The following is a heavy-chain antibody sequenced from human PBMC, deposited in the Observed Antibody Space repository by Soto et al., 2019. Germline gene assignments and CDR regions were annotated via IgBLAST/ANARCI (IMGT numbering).Heavy chain of an antibody. V-gene: IGHV3-66*01. CDR2: IYSGGST. CDR1: GFTVSSNY. D-gene: IGHD6-13*01. Sequence: GSLRLSCAASGFTVSSNYMSWVRQAPGKGLEWVSVIYSGGSTYYADSVKGRFTISRDNSKNTLYLQMNSLRAEDTAVYYCVRNLIYSSIWDEPGWWFDPWGQGTLVTVSS. CDR3: VRNLIYSSIWDEPGWWFDP. J-gene: IGHJ5*02.